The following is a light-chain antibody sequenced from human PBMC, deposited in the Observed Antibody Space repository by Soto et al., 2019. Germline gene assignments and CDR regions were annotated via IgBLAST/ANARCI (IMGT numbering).Light chain of an antibody. J-gene: IGKJ4*01. Sequence: EIVMTQSPVTLSVSPGERATLSCRASQSVSSNLAWYQRKPGHAPRLLIDGASIRATGIPARFSGSGSGTEFTLTISSLQSEDFAVYYCQQYNDWPLTFGGGTKVEIK. CDR1: QSVSSN. V-gene: IGKV3-15*01. CDR3: QQYNDWPLT. CDR2: GAS.